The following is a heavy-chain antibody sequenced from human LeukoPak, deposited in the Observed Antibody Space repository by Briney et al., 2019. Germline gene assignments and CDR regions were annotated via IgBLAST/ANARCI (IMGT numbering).Heavy chain of an antibody. J-gene: IGHJ4*02. CDR2: ISSTSSYI. CDR1: GFTFSTYS. CDR3: AREKGDYSDY. V-gene: IGHV3-21*01. Sequence: GGSLRLSCAASGFTFSTYSMNWVRQAPGRGLEWVSSISSTSSYIYYADSVKGRFTISRDNAKNSLYLQMNSLRAEDTAVYYCAREKGDYSDYWGQGTLVTVSS.